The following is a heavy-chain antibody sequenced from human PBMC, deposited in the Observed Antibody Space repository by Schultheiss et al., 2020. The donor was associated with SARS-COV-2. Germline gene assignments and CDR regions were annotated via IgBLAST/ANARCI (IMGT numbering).Heavy chain of an antibody. CDR3: AGRGGWIS. D-gene: IGHD6-19*01. J-gene: IGHJ4*02. CDR1: GFTFSSYA. CDR2: ISYDGSNK. V-gene: IGHV3-30*04. Sequence: GGSLRLSCAASGFTFSSYAMHWVRQAPGKGLEWVTVISYDGSNKYYADSVKGRFTISRDNSKNTLYLQMNSLRAEDTAVYYCAGRGGWISWGQGTLVTVSS.